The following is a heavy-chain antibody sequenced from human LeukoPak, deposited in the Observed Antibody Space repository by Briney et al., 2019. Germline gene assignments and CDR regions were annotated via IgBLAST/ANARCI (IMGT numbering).Heavy chain of an antibody. Sequence: EASVNVSCKASGYTFTIYYIHWVRQPPGQGLEGMGIINPSGGSTTYAQNFQGRVTMTRDTSTSTVYMELSSLRSEDTAMYYCATGGSLAAAPHKYYFDHWGQGTLVTVSS. V-gene: IGHV1-46*01. CDR3: ATGGSLAAAPHKYYFDH. J-gene: IGHJ4*02. CDR2: INPSGGST. D-gene: IGHD6-19*01. CDR1: GYTFTIYY.